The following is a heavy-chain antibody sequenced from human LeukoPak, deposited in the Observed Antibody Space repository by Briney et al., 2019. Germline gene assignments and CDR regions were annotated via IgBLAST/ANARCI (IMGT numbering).Heavy chain of an antibody. J-gene: IGHJ4*02. CDR1: GFTFSSYW. CDR3: AVRIAVPGGFDT. D-gene: IGHD6-19*01. CDR2: IKSDGSST. Sequence: PGGSLRLSCAASGFTFSSYWMHWVRQAPGKGLVWVSRIKSDGSSTSYADSVKGRFTISRDNARHTLYVEMNSLRAEDTAIYYCAVRIAVPGGFDTWGQGTLVTVAS. V-gene: IGHV3-74*01.